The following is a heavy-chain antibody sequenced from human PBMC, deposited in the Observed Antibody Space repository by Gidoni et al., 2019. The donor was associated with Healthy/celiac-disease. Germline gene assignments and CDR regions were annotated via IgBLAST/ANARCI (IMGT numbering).Heavy chain of an antibody. D-gene: IGHD6-13*01. CDR2: IYYSGST. V-gene: IGHV4-59*01. CDR3: ASAPRGIAAAGTSYYYYGMDV. CDR1: GGSISSYY. J-gene: IGHJ6*02. Sequence: QVQLQESGPGLVKPSETLSLTCTVSGGSISSYYWSWIRQPPGKGLEWIGYIYYSGSTNYNPSLKSRVTISVDTSKNQFSLKLSSVTAADTAVYYCASAPRGIAAAGTSYYYYGMDVWGQGTTVTVSS.